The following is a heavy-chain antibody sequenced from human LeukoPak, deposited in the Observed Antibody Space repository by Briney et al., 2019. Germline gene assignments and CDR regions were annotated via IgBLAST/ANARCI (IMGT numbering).Heavy chain of an antibody. D-gene: IGHD1-26*01. Sequence: GGSLRLSCAASGFTFRSNGIHWVRQAPGKGLEWVAVISYDGRNKYYAESVKGRFTISRDNSKNTLYLQMNSLRAEDTAVYYCAKRNRWEVYFDYWGQGTLVTVSS. CDR2: ISYDGRNK. CDR3: AKRNRWEVYFDY. CDR1: GFTFRSNG. V-gene: IGHV3-30*18. J-gene: IGHJ4*02.